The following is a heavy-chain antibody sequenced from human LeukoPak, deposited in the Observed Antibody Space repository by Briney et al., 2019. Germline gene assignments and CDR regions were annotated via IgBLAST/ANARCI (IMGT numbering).Heavy chain of an antibody. V-gene: IGHV1-2*02. CDR2: INPNSGGT. CDR1: GYTFTGYY. J-gene: IGHJ4*02. CDR3: AREDDFWSGYSDY. Sequence: GASVKVSCKASGYTFTGYYMHWVRQAPGQGLEWMGWINPNSGGTNYAQKFQGRVTVTTDTSTSTAYMELRSLRSDDTAVYYCAREDDFWSGYSDYWGQGTLVTVSS. D-gene: IGHD3-3*01.